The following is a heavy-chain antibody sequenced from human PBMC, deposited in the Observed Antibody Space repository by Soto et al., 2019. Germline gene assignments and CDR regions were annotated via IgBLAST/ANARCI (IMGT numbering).Heavy chain of an antibody. D-gene: IGHD2-2*01. Sequence: SETLSLTCAVFGDSMNTNNWWSWVRQTPGKGLEWIGEIHHNGDTTYSPSLKSRVTMSLDKSKHQFSLRLTSVTAADTAVYYCARTRQSCSSSRCHDVYFDYWGRGTLVTVSS. V-gene: IGHV4-4*02. CDR1: GDSMNTNNW. CDR2: IHHNGDT. CDR3: ARTRQSCSSSRCHDVYFDY. J-gene: IGHJ4*02.